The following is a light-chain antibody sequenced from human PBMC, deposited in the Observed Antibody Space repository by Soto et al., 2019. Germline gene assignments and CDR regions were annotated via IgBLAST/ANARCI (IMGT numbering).Light chain of an antibody. Sequence: DIVMTQSPLSLPVTHGEPASISCRSSQSLLHSNGYNYLDWYLQKPGQSPQLLIYLGSNRASGVPDRFSGSGSGTDFTLKINRVEAEDVGVYYCMQALQTSITFGQGTRLEIK. J-gene: IGKJ5*01. CDR1: QSLLHSNGYNY. V-gene: IGKV2-28*01. CDR3: MQALQTSIT. CDR2: LGS.